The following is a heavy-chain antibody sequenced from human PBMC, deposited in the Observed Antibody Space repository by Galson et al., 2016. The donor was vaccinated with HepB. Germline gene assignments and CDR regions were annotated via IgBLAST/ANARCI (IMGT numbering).Heavy chain of an antibody. CDR1: GGSISRSAYY. V-gene: IGHV4-39*01. D-gene: IGHD1-26*01. Sequence: SETLSLTCTVSGGSISRSAYYWGWIRQPPGKGLEWIGSIHYSGSTSYYASLKSRVTISVDTSKNQFSLNLRSVTAPDTAVYYCARHSGVSSVTYQGIDYWGQGTLVTVSS. CDR2: IHYSGST. J-gene: IGHJ4*02. CDR3: ARHSGVSSVTYQGIDY.